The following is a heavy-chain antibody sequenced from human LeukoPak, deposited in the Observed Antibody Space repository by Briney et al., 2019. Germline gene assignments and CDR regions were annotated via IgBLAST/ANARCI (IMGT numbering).Heavy chain of an antibody. Sequence: SETLSLTCTVPGGSISSSSYYWGWIRQPPGKGLEWIGSIYYSGSTYYNPSLKSRVTISVDTSRNQFSLKLSSVTAADTAVYYCARVYYYYYYMDVWGKGTTVTVSS. V-gene: IGHV4-39*07. CDR3: ARVYYYYYYMDV. J-gene: IGHJ6*03. CDR2: IYYSGST. CDR1: GGSISSSSYY.